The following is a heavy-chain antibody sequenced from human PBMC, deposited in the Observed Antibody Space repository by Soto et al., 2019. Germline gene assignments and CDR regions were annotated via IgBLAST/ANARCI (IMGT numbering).Heavy chain of an antibody. D-gene: IGHD3-10*01. Sequence: QMQLVQSGPEVKKPGSSVKVSCKASGDSFGSYAVSWVRQAPGQGLEWMGAIIPVFGTTNYTQKFQGRVTITADDSTTTAYMELSSLRSDDTAVYYCAREPFGRFDPWGQGTLGPVSS. CDR2: IIPVFGTT. CDR3: AREPFGRFDP. V-gene: IGHV1-69*01. CDR1: GDSFGSYA. J-gene: IGHJ5*02.